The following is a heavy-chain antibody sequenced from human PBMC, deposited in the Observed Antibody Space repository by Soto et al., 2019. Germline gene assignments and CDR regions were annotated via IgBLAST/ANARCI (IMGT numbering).Heavy chain of an antibody. CDR3: ARLQYTVVTALDI. Sequence: PSETLYLTCSFSGFSICSHFWSWIRQAPGKGPELVGYIYHTVNTNYNPALKSRVTISMDTSENQLSLQLSSVTAADTAVYYCARLQYTVVTALDIWGQGTMVTVSS. J-gene: IGHJ3*02. V-gene: IGHV4-59*11. CDR2: IYHTVNT. CDR1: GFSICSHF. D-gene: IGHD2-15*01.